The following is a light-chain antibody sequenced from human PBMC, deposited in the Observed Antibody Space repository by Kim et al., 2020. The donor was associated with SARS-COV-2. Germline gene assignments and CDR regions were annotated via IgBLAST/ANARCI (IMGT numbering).Light chain of an antibody. J-gene: IGLJ1*01. CDR2: KDS. CDR3: QACDSSTKV. V-gene: IGLV3-1*01. Sequence: LATGQKASSTCSGDKLGDRYACWYQQMPGQSLVLFNYKDSTRPSAMPERFSGSNSGKTATLTSSGTQDMDEADYYCQACDSSTKVVGTGTKVTVL. CDR1: KLGDRY.